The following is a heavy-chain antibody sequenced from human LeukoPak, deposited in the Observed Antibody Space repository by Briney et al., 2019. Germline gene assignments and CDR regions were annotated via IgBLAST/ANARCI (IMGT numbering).Heavy chain of an antibody. D-gene: IGHD3-10*01. V-gene: IGHV4-4*02. CDR2: VYHSGST. CDR1: GGSISSSKW. Sequence: SETLSLTCAVSGGSISSSKWWSWVRQPTGKGLEWIGEVYHSGSTNYNPSLKSRVTISVDKSKNQFSLKLSSVTAADTAVYYCATVSAFFYDSGSYYTFDYWGQGTLVTASS. CDR3: ATVSAFFYDSGSYYTFDY. J-gene: IGHJ4*02.